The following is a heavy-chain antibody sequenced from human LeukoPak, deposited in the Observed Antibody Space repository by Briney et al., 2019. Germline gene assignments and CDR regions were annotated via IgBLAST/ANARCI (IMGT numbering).Heavy chain of an antibody. Sequence: GGSLRLSCAASGFTFSSYAMHWVRQAPGKGLEWVAVISYDGSNKYYADSVKGRFTISRDNSKNTLYLQMNSLRAEDTAVYYCARDTKYYYGSGITDYWGQGTLVTVSS. J-gene: IGHJ4*02. CDR2: ISYDGSNK. CDR3: ARDTKYYYGSGITDY. CDR1: GFTFSSYA. V-gene: IGHV3-30-3*01. D-gene: IGHD3-10*01.